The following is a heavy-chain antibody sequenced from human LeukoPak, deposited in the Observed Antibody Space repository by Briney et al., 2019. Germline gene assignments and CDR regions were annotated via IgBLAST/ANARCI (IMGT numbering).Heavy chain of an antibody. CDR3: VTNGAAGKIGFDY. V-gene: IGHV3-48*03. D-gene: IGHD6-13*01. CDR2: ISSSGSNI. J-gene: IGHJ4*02. Sequence: PGGSLRLPCAASGFTFSSYEMNWVRQAPGKGPEWISYISSSGSNIYYTDSVKGRFTISRDNAKNSLYLQMNSLRAEDTAVYYCVTNGAAGKIGFDYWGQGTLVTVSS. CDR1: GFTFSSYE.